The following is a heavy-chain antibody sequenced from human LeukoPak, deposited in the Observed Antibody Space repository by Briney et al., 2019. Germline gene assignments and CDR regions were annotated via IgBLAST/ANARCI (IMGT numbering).Heavy chain of an antibody. CDR3: AKDLIL. Sequence: GGSLRLSCAASGFTFSNYWMHWVRQAPGKGLVWVSRIKNDGSSTTYADSVKGRFTISRDNSKNTLYLQMFSLKDTAVYFCAKDLILWGQGTVVTVSS. CDR2: IKNDGSST. V-gene: IGHV3-74*01. CDR1: GFTFSNYW. J-gene: IGHJ3*01.